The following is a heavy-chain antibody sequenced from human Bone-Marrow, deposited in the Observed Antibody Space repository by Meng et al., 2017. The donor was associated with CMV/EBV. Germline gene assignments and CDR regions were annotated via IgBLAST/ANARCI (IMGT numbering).Heavy chain of an antibody. CDR1: GGTFSSYA. V-gene: IGHV1-2*02. CDR2: INPNSGGT. J-gene: IGHJ4*02. D-gene: IGHD1-26*01. Sequence: ASVKVSCKASGGTFSSYAISWVRQAPGQGLEWMGWINPNSGGTNYAQKFQGRVTMTRDTSISTAYMELSRLDDTAVYYCARERARGATRRDFDYWGPGNLVNVAS. CDR3: ARERARGATRRDFDY.